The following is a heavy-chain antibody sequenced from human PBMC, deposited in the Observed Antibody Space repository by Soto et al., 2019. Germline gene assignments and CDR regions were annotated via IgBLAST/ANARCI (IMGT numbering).Heavy chain of an antibody. Sequence: QITLREAGPTLVKPTQTLTLTCTFSGFSLSTSGVGVGWIRQPPGKDLEWLALIYLDDDKRYSPTLKSRLTITKDSAQNQVVLTMTNMDPVDKSTYYCAHVYAGSDNFDYWGQGTLVTGSS. CDR3: AHVYAGSDNFDY. V-gene: IGHV2-5*02. D-gene: IGHD5-12*01. CDR2: IYLDDDK. CDR1: GFSLSTSGVG. J-gene: IGHJ4*02.